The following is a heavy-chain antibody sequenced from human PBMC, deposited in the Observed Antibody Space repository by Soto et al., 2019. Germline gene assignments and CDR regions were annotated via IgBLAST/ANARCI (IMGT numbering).Heavy chain of an antibody. CDR2: SSNSGTFT. J-gene: IGHJ4*02. CDR1: GFPLSDHY. CDR3: ARSGDTANVLDY. Sequence: KPGGSLRLSCAASGFPLSDHYMSWIRQAPGKGLEWVSFSSNSGTFTKYADSVKGRFTISRDNAKNSLYLQINSLRGEDTAIYFCARSGDTANVLDYWGPGTPVTVSS. D-gene: IGHD2-21*02. V-gene: IGHV3-11*03.